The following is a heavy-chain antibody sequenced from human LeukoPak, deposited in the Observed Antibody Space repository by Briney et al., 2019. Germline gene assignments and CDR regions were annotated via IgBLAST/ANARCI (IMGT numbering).Heavy chain of an antibody. CDR2: IKQDGSEK. V-gene: IGHV3-7*01. Sequence: PGGSLRLSCAASGFTLSSYAMTWVRQAPGKGLEWVANIKQDGSEKYYVDSVKGRFTISRDNAKNSLYLQMNSLRAEDTAVYYCARDPIAAAGTFDYWGQGTLVTVSS. D-gene: IGHD6-13*01. CDR3: ARDPIAAAGTFDY. J-gene: IGHJ4*02. CDR1: GFTLSSYA.